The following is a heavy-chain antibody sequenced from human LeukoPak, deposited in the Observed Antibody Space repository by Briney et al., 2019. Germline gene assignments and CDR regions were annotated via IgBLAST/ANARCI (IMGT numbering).Heavy chain of an antibody. CDR2: INPSRNT. J-gene: IGHJ4*02. D-gene: IGHD3-22*01. CDR3: ARGQRYYDSSGYHYFDY. V-gene: IGHV4-34*01. CDR1: GGSFSGYY. Sequence: PSETLSLTCAVFGGSFSGYYWNWIRQPPGKGLEWIGQINPSRNTNYNPSLKSRVTISVDTSKKQFSLKLSSVTAADTAVYYCARGQRYYDSSGYHYFDYWGQGTLVTVSS.